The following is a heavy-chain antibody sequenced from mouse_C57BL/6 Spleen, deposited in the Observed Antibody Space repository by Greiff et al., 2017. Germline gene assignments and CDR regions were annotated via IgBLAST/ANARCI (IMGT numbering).Heavy chain of an antibody. CDR3: ARTSYYGSSYFDY. V-gene: IGHV1-53*01. D-gene: IGHD1-1*01. Sequence: QVQLQQSGTELVKPGASVKLSCKASGYTFTSYWMHWVKQRPGQGLEWIGNINPSNGGTNYNEKIKSKATLTVDKSSSTAYMQLSSLTSEDSAVYYCARTSYYGSSYFDYWGQGTTLTVSP. J-gene: IGHJ2*01. CDR1: GYTFTSYW. CDR2: INPSNGGT.